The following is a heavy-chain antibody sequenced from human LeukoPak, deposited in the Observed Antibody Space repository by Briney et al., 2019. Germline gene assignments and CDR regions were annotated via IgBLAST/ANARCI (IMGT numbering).Heavy chain of an antibody. J-gene: IGHJ2*01. CDR3: TRDFIGAAANWYFHL. CDR2: IYNSGSA. Sequence: KPSETLSLTCTVSGGSISSYYWSWIRQPPGKGLEWIGYIYNSGSANYNPSLKSRVTISVDTSKNQFSLQLSSVTAADTAVYYCTRDFIGAAANWYFHLWGRGTLVTVSS. CDR1: GGSISSYY. V-gene: IGHV4-59*01. D-gene: IGHD6-13*01.